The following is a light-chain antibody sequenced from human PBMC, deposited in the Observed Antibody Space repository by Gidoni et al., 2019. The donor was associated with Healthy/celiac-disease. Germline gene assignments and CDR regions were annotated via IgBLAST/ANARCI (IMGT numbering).Light chain of an antibody. Sequence: SYVLTQPPSVSVAPGKTARITCGGHNIGSKSVHGYQQKPGQAPVLVIYYDSDRPSGIPERFSGSNSGNTATLTISRVEAGDEADYYCQVWDSSSGVFGGGTKLTVL. CDR1: NIGSKS. J-gene: IGLJ3*02. V-gene: IGLV3-21*04. CDR3: QVWDSSSGV. CDR2: YDS.